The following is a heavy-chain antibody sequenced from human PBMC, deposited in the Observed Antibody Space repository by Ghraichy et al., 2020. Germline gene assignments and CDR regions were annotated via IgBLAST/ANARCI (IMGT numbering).Heavy chain of an antibody. J-gene: IGHJ6*02. CDR1: GGSIASGGSY. V-gene: IGHV4-31*03. D-gene: IGHD1-14*01. Sequence: SETLSLTCTVSGGSIASGGSYWTWIRQSPGKGLEWIGYIYYTGSTFYSPSLQSRLTIAVDTSKNQLSLRLNSVTAADTAIYYCARDPSGSFGMDVWGQGTTVTVSS. CDR2: IYYTGST. CDR3: ARDPSGSFGMDV.